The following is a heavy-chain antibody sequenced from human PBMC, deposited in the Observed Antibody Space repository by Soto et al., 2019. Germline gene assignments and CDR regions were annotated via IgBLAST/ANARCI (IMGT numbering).Heavy chain of an antibody. Sequence: GGSLRLSCAASGFTFSSYGMHWVRQAPGKGLEWVAVISYDGSNKYYADSVKGRFTISRDNSKNTLYLQMNSLRAEDTAVYYCAKDNLGYCSSTSCSALGPWGQGTLVTVSS. CDR1: GFTFSSYG. CDR3: AKDNLGYCSSTSCSALGP. V-gene: IGHV3-30*18. J-gene: IGHJ5*02. CDR2: ISYDGSNK. D-gene: IGHD2-2*01.